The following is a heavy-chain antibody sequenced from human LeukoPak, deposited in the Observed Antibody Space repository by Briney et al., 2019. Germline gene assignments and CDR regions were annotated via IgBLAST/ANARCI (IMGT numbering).Heavy chain of an antibody. CDR3: ARGTRGLDSGYSHVDY. D-gene: IGHD5-18*01. Sequence: PGGSLRLSCAASGFTFSSYAMSWVRQAPGKGLEWVSAISGSGGSTYYADSVKGRSTISRDNSKNTLYLQMNSLRAEDTAVYYCARGTRGLDSGYSHVDYWGQGTLVTVSP. CDR1: GFTFSSYA. V-gene: IGHV3-23*01. J-gene: IGHJ4*02. CDR2: ISGSGGST.